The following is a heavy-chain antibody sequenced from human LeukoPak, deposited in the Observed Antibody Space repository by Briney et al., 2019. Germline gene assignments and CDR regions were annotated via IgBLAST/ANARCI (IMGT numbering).Heavy chain of an antibody. CDR1: GFTFSSYG. J-gene: IGHJ4*02. D-gene: IGHD3-10*01. Sequence: PGGSLRLSCAASGFTFSSYGMHWVRQAPGKGLEWVAVIWYDGSNKYYADSVKGRFTISRDNSKNTLYLQMNSLRAEDTAVYYCARDHYYGSGSYYTTGYYFDYWGQGTLVTVSS. CDR3: ARDHYYGSGSYYTTGYYFDY. CDR2: IWYDGSNK. V-gene: IGHV3-33*08.